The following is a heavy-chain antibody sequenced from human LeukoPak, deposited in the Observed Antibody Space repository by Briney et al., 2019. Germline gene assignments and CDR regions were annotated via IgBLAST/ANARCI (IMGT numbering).Heavy chain of an antibody. CDR2: ISYDGSNK. Sequence: GGSLRLSCAASGFTFSSYGMHWVRQAPGKGLEWVAVISYDGSNKYYADSVKGRFTISRDNSKNTLYLQMNSLRAEDTAVYYCAKSPSSGYDFFDYWGQGTLVTVSS. J-gene: IGHJ4*02. V-gene: IGHV3-30*18. CDR1: GFTFSSYG. D-gene: IGHD5-12*01. CDR3: AKSPSSGYDFFDY.